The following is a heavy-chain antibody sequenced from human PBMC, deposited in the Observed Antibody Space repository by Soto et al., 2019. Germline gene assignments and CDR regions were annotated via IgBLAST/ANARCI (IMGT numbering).Heavy chain of an antibody. CDR2: MYYSGST. J-gene: IGHJ6*03. Sequence: QVQLQESGPGPVKPSETLSLSCSVSGGSISGHYWSWVRQTPGKGLEWIGYMYYSGSTNYNPSLNSRVTISVDASKNHFSLRLTSVTAADTAVYYCARGPYYDLIWNYYYMDVWGKGTTVTVSS. V-gene: IGHV4-59*08. CDR1: GGSISGHY. CDR3: ARGPYYDLIWNYYYMDV. D-gene: IGHD3-16*01.